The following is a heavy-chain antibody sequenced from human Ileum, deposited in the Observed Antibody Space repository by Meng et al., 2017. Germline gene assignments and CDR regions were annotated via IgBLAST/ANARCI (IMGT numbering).Heavy chain of an antibody. V-gene: IGHV4-4*02. CDR2: FHPGSGA. D-gene: IGHD2-21*01. CDR1: GGSISSGTW. Sequence: VQLPESGPGLVTPSGSLSLACAVSGGSISSGTWWSWVRQPPGKGLQWIGEFHPGSGATYNPSLKARVTISVDTSMQQFSLQLTSVTAADTAVYYCAKNGAYCLESWGQGTLVTVSS. CDR3: AKNGAYCLES. J-gene: IGHJ4*02.